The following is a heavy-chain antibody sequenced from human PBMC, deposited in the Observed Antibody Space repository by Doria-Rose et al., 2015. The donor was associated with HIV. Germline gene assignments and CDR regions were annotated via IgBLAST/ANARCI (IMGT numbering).Heavy chain of an antibody. CDR1: GVSLSSPGMG. Sequence: QVTLKESGPVLVKPTETLTLTCTVSGVSLSSPGMGVSWIRQPPGKALEWLANTFSDDERSYKTSLYSRLTISRGTSKSQVVLTMTDMDPVDTATYYCARIKSSRWYHKYYFDFWGQGTLVIVSA. CDR3: ARIKSSRWYHKYYFDF. D-gene: IGHD6-13*01. V-gene: IGHV2-26*01. CDR2: TFSDDER. J-gene: IGHJ4*02.